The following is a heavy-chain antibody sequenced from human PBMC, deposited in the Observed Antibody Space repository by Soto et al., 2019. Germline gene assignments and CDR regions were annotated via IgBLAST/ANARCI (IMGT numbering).Heavy chain of an antibody. CDR2: IYSSGNT. D-gene: IGHD3-10*01. CDR1: GGSISSGGYY. V-gene: IGHV4-31*03. CDR3: ARAGTIYYLDWFDP. J-gene: IGHJ5*02. Sequence: SETLSLTCTVSGGSISSGGYYWTWIRQHPGKGLEWIGYIYSSGNTYYNPSLKSRVTISVDTSKNQFSLKLSSVTAADTAVYYCARAGTIYYLDWFDPWGQGTLVTVSS.